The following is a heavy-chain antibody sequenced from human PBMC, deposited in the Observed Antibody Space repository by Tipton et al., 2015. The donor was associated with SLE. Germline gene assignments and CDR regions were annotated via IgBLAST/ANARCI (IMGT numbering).Heavy chain of an antibody. CDR2: MNPNSGNT. D-gene: IGHD2-15*01. Sequence: QSGAEVKKPGASVKVSCKASGYTFTSYDINWVRQATGQGLEWMGWMNPNSGNTGYAQKFQGRVTITRNTSISTAYMELSSLRSEDTAVYYCAREMVEEDYYYMDVWGKGTTVTVSS. CDR3: AREMVEEDYYYMDV. CDR1: GYTFTSYD. J-gene: IGHJ6*03. V-gene: IGHV1-8*03.